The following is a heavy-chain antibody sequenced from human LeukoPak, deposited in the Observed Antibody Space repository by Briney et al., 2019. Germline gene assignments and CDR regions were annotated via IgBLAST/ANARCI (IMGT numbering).Heavy chain of an antibody. Sequence: GGSLRLSCAASGFTFSSYAMSWVRQAPGKGLGWVSAISGSGGSTYYADSVKGRFTISRDNSKNTLYLQMNSMSAEDTAVYYCAKDRARGITMVRGVMPADYWGQGTLVTVSS. CDR3: AKDRARGITMVRGVMPADY. D-gene: IGHD3-10*01. CDR2: ISGSGGST. CDR1: GFTFSSYA. V-gene: IGHV3-23*01. J-gene: IGHJ4*02.